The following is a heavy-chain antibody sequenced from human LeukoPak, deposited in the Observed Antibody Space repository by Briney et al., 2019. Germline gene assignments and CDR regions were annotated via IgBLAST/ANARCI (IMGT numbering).Heavy chain of an antibody. CDR3: ASRRDYYFDY. V-gene: IGHV4-31*03. CDR2: THYSGST. J-gene: IGHJ4*02. CDR1: GCAIGSGFYY. D-gene: IGHD1-14*01. Sequence: PSETLSLTCTVSGCAIGSGFYYWSWIRQLPGKGLQCIGYTHYSGSTYYNPSLRGGVTISLDTSQNHFSLNLTSVTAADTAVYYCASRRDYYFDYWGQGILVTVSS.